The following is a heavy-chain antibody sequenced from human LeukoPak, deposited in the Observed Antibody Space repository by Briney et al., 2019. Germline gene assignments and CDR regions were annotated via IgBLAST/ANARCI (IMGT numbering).Heavy chain of an antibody. CDR3: AKTTTGYSSGRYPGWPVDY. CDR1: GFTFSIYA. V-gene: IGHV3-23*01. J-gene: IGHJ4*02. CDR2: VSGSGGGT. D-gene: IGHD6-19*01. Sequence: GGSLRLSCAASGFTFSIYAMSWVRQAPGKGLEWVSAVSGSGGGTYYADPVKGRFTISRDNSKDTVYLQMNSLSAEDTAVYYCAKTTTGYSSGRYPGWPVDYWGQGTLVTVSS.